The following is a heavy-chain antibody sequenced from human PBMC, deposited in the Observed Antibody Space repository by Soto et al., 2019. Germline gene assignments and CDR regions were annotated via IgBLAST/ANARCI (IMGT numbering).Heavy chain of an antibody. J-gene: IGHJ4*02. CDR2: IYYSGST. V-gene: IGHV4-59*08. Sequence: SETLSLTCTVSGGSISSYYWSWIRQPPGKGLEWIGYIYYSGSTNYNPSHKSRVTISVDTSKNQFSLKLDSVTAADTAVYYCARLGGYYQAFDQWGQGSLVTVS. D-gene: IGHD3-22*01. CDR1: GGSISSYY. CDR3: ARLGGYYQAFDQ.